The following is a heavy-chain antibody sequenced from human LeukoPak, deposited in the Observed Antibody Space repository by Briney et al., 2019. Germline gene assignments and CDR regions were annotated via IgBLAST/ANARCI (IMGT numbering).Heavy chain of an antibody. J-gene: IGHJ6*03. CDR2: IWYDGSNK. D-gene: IGHD6-6*01. CDR1: GFTFSSYG. V-gene: IGHV3-33*06. Sequence: GRSLRLSCAASGFTFSSYGMHWVRQAPGKGLEWVAVIWYDGSNKYYADSVKGRFTISRDNSKNTLYLQMNSLRAEDTAVYYCAKGSSSEYYYYYYYMDVWGKGTTVTVSS. CDR3: AKGSSSEYYYYYYYMDV.